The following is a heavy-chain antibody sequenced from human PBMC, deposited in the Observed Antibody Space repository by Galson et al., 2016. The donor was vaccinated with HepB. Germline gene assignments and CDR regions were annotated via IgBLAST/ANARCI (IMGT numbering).Heavy chain of an antibody. V-gene: IGHV4-4*07. D-gene: IGHD2/OR15-2a*01. Sequence: ETLSLTCSVSGASITTYYWSWVRQSAGKGLEWLGRMYSTGTTNYNPPLKGRVTMSMDTSKNQFSLNLTSLTAADTAVYYCAREGPTTFDYWGQGTLVTVSS. CDR2: MYSTGTT. CDR3: AREGPTTFDY. CDR1: GASITTYY. J-gene: IGHJ4*02.